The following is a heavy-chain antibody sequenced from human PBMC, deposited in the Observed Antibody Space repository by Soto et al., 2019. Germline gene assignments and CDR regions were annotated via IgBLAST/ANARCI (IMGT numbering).Heavy chain of an antibody. CDR3: AREDYDYGDGGNWFDP. D-gene: IGHD4-17*01. J-gene: IGHJ5*02. Sequence: QVQLVQSGAEVKKPGSSVKVSCKASGDTFSRYTISWVRQAPGQGLEWRGGIIPVTGTANYPQKFQGRVTITADESTSTAYMELSSLRSEDTAVYYCAREDYDYGDGGNWFDPWGQGTLVTVSS. CDR2: IIPVTGTA. V-gene: IGHV1-69*12. CDR1: GDTFSRYT.